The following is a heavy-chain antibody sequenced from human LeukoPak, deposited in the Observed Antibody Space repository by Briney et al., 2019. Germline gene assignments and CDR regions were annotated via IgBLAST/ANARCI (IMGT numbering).Heavy chain of an antibody. J-gene: IGHJ4*02. CDR3: ASKIFGDPNY. D-gene: IGHD3-3*01. CDR2: IKQDGSEI. Sequence: GGSLRLSCAASGFTFRSHAIHWVRQAPGKGLEWVANIKQDGSEIYYVDSVKGRFTISRDNAKNSLYLQMNSLRAEDTAVYYCASKIFGDPNYWGQGTLVTVSS. V-gene: IGHV3-7*03. CDR1: GFTFRSHA.